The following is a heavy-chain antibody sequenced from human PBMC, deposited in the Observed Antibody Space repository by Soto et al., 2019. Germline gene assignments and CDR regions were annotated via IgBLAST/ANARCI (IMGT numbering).Heavy chain of an antibody. CDR3: AREWYVPAY. J-gene: IGHJ4*02. Sequence: GGSLRLSCAASGFTFITFSMNWVRQAPGKGLEWVSSISSSGSHIYYADSVKGRFTISRDNAKNSLSLQMNSLRAEDTAVYYCAREWYVPAYWGRGTLVTVSS. CDR2: ISSSGSHI. D-gene: IGHD3-10*02. V-gene: IGHV3-21*01. CDR1: GFTFITFS.